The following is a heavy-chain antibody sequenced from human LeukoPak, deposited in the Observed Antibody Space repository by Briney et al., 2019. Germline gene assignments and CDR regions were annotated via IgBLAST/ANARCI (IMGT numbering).Heavy chain of an antibody. Sequence: SQILSLTCTVSGGSISSGSYYWSWIRQPAGKGLEWIGRIYTSGSTNYNPSLKSRVTISVDTSKNQFSLKLSSVTAADTAVYYCARDRSKQWLSWYFDLWGRGTLVTVSS. J-gene: IGHJ2*01. CDR1: GGSISSGSYY. CDR2: IYTSGST. V-gene: IGHV4-61*02. CDR3: ARDRSKQWLSWYFDL. D-gene: IGHD6-19*01.